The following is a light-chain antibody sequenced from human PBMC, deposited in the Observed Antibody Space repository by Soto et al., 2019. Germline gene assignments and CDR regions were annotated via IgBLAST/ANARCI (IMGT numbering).Light chain of an antibody. CDR1: QSVSSY. CDR2: DAS. Sequence: EIVLTQSPATLSLSPGERATLSCRASQSVSSYLAWYQQKPGQAPRLLIYDASNRATGIPARFSGSGSGTDFTLTISSLEPEDFAVYYCQQHSNWPITFVQGTRLEIK. V-gene: IGKV3-11*01. J-gene: IGKJ5*01. CDR3: QQHSNWPIT.